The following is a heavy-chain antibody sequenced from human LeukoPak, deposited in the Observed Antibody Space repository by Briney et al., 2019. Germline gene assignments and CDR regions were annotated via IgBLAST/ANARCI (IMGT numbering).Heavy chain of an antibody. Sequence: ASVKVSCKASGFTFTSFYMHWVRQAPGQGLEWLGVINPSGGDTIYAQKFQGRVTMTRDMSTRTAFMELSSLRSEDTAVYFCARDHSTVRGYYGSGTFDTSYMDVWGKGTTVTVSS. D-gene: IGHD3-10*01. V-gene: IGHV1-46*01. CDR1: GFTFTSFY. J-gene: IGHJ6*03. CDR2: INPSGGDT. CDR3: ARDHSTVRGYYGSGTFDTSYMDV.